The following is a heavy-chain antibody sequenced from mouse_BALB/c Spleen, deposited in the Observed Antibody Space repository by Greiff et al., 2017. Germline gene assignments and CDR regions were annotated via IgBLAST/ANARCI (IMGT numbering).Heavy chain of an antibody. D-gene: IGHD3-3*01. J-gene: IGHJ2*01. CDR2: ISSGGST. CDR3: ARGRGGLYFDY. CDR1: GFTFSSYA. Sequence: EVQGVESGGGLVKPGGSLKLSCAASGFTFSSYAMSWVRQTPEKRLEWVASISSGGSTYYPDSVKGRFTISRDNARNILYLQMSSLRSEDTAMYYCARGRGGLYFDYWGQGTTLTVSS. V-gene: IGHV5-6-5*01.